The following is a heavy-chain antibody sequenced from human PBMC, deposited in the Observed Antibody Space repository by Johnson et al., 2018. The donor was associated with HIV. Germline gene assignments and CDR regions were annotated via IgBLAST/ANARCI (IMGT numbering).Heavy chain of an antibody. CDR1: GFTFDDYG. D-gene: IGHD1-26*01. Sequence: VQLVESGGGVVQPGRSLRLSCAASGFTFDDYGMSWVRQGPGKGLEWVSGINWNGGSTGYADSVKGRFTISRDNAKKSLYLQMNSLRADDTALYYCARVLVAADYAFDIWGQGTMVTVSS. V-gene: IGHV3-20*04. J-gene: IGHJ3*02. CDR3: ARVLVAADYAFDI. CDR2: INWNGGST.